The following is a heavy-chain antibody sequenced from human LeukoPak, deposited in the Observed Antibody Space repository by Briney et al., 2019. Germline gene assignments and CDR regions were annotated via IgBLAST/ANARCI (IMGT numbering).Heavy chain of an antibody. J-gene: IGHJ4*02. CDR3: ARRDYDFWSGSYFFDY. CDR1: GGSFSGYY. V-gene: IGHV4-34*01. Sequence: PSETLSLTCAVYGGSFSGYYWSWIRQPPGKGLEWIGEINHSGSTNYNPSLKSRVTISVDTSKNQFSLKLSSVTAADTAVYYCARRDYDFWSGSYFFDYWGQGILVTVSS. D-gene: IGHD3-3*01. CDR2: INHSGST.